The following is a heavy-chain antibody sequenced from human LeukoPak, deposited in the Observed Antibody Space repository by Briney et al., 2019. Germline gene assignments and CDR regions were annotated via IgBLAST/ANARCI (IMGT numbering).Heavy chain of an antibody. J-gene: IGHJ4*02. V-gene: IGHV3-30*03. CDR2: ISYDGSNK. CDR1: GFTFSSYS. Sequence: GGSLRLSCAASGFTFSSYSMNWVRQAPGKGLEWVAVISYDGSNKYYADSVKGRFTISRDNSKNTLYLQMNSLRAEDTAVYYCARASMIVVDYFDYWGQGTLVTVSS. D-gene: IGHD3-22*01. CDR3: ARASMIVVDYFDY.